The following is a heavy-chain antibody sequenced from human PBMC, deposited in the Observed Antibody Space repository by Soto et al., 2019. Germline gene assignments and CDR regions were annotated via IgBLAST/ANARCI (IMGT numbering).Heavy chain of an antibody. Sequence: QVQLVQSVAEVKRPGSSVKGSCEASGGTFSSLGFTWVRQAPRQGLEWMGGIIPISGRTTFAPKFLGRVTITADESTRTTCMELTALTSADTAIYYCATRGTAGRWIEFADYWCQGTLVTVSS. CDR2: IIPISGRT. J-gene: IGHJ4*02. CDR3: ATRGTAGRWIEFADY. V-gene: IGHV1-69*01. D-gene: IGHD3-10*01. CDR1: GGTFSSLG.